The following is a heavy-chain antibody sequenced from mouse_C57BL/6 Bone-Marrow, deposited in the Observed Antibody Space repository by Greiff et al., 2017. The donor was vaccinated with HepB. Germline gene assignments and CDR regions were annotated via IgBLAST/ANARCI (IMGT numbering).Heavy chain of an antibody. J-gene: IGHJ4*01. CDR3: ARSTYRRAMDY. Sequence: QVQLQQPGAELVRPGSSVKLSCKASGYTFTSYWMHWVKQRPIQGLEWIGNIDPSDSETHYNQKFKDKATLTVDKSTSTAYMQLSSLTSEDSADYYCARSTYRRAMDYWGQGTSVTVSS. CDR1: GYTFTSYW. CDR2: IDPSDSET. V-gene: IGHV1-52*01. D-gene: IGHD1-3*01.